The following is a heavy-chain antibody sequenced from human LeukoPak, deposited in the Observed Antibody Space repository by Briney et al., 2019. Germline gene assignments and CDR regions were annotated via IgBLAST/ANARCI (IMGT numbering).Heavy chain of an antibody. Sequence: GGSLTLSCAATGFTFSTYWMSWVRPAPGKGPEWVASIKHDGSETYYVDSVKGRFTISRDNAKNSLYLQMNSLRDEDTAVYYCAREQVWGRGTLVTVSS. V-gene: IGHV3-7*01. J-gene: IGHJ4*02. CDR2: IKHDGSET. CDR1: GFTFSTYW. CDR3: AREQV.